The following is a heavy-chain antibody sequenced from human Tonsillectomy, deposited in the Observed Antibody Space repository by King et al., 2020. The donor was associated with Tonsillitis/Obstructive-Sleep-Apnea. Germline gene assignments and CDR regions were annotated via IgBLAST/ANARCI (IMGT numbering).Heavy chain of an antibody. CDR3: ARARRRDGYNGIDL. Sequence: QLQESGPGLVKPSETLSLTCSVSGGSVRSVHYFWNWIRQPPGKGLEWLGYVYDSGRTDYNPSLKSRLTLSMDVSKNLFSLQMTSMTAADTAIYYCARARRRDGYNGIDLWGQGTLVTVSS. J-gene: IGHJ4*02. D-gene: IGHD5-24*01. V-gene: IGHV4-61*03. CDR2: VYDSGRT. CDR1: GGSVRSVHYF.